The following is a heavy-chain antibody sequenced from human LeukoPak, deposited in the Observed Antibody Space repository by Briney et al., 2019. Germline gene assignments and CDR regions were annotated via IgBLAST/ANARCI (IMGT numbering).Heavy chain of an antibody. J-gene: IGHJ4*02. CDR3: ARVEAGPYFDY. CDR1: GDSISSYY. V-gene: IGHV4-4*07. Sequence: SETLSLTCTVSGDSISSYYWSWIRQPAGKGLEWIGRISTSGTTNYIPSLKSRVTMSVDTSKNQFSLKLSSVTAADTAVYYCARVEAGPYFDYWGQGTLVTVSS. CDR2: ISTSGTT. D-gene: IGHD2-15*01.